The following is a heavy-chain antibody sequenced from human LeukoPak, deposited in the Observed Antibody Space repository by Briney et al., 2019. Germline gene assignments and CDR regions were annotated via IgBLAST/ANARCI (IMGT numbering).Heavy chain of an antibody. D-gene: IGHD4-17*01. V-gene: IGHV3-23*01. CDR3: AKVGYGDLDH. Sequence: PGGSLRLSCAASGFMFSSYAMTWVRQAPGKGLEWVSSISGSGEFTDYADSVKGRFTISRDNPENTVYLQMSSLRVDDTATYSCAKVGYGDLDHWGQGVLVPVSS. CDR1: GFMFSSYA. J-gene: IGHJ4*02. CDR2: ISGSGEFT.